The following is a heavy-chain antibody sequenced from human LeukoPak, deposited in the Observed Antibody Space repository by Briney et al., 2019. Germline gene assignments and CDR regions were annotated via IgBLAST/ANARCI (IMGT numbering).Heavy chain of an antibody. V-gene: IGHV4-30-2*01. CDR3: AREERYFDFGGGMDV. Sequence: SETLSLTCAVSGGSIRSGGYSWSWIRQPPGKGLEWIGYIYHSGSTYYNPSLKSRVTISVDRSKNQFSLKLSSVTAADTAVYYCAREERYFDFGGGMDVWGQGTTVTVSS. D-gene: IGHD3-9*01. CDR1: GGSIRSGGYS. CDR2: IYHSGST. J-gene: IGHJ6*02.